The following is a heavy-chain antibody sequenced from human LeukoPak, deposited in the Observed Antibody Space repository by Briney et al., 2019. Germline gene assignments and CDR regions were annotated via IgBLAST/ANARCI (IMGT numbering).Heavy chain of an antibody. CDR2: IIPIFGTA. J-gene: IGHJ5*02. CDR3: ARISRIAVAGHGTWFDP. D-gene: IGHD6-19*01. V-gene: IGHV1-69*05. Sequence: GASVKVSCKASGGTFSSYAISWVRQAPGQGLEWMGRIIPIFGTANYAQKFQGRVTITTDESTSTAYMELSSLRSEDTAVYYCARISRIAVAGHGTWFDPWGQGTLVTVSS. CDR1: GGTFSSYA.